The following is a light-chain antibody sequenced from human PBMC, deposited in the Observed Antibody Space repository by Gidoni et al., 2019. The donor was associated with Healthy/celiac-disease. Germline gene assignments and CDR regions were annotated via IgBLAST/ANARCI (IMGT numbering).Light chain of an antibody. J-gene: IGKJ4*01. Sequence: DIQMTQSPSTLSASVGDRVTITCRASQSISSWLAWYQQKPGKAPKLLIYTASSLESGAPSWFSGSGSGTEFTLTISSLQPDDFATYYCQQYNSYSFTFGGGTKVEIK. V-gene: IGKV1-5*03. CDR2: TAS. CDR3: QQYNSYSFT. CDR1: QSISSW.